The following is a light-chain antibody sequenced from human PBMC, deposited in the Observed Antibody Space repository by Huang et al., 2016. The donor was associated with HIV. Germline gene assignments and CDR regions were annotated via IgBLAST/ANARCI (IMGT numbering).Light chain of an antibody. CDR2: SAS. V-gene: IGKV1-39*01. Sequence: IQMTQSPTSLSASVGDRVSITCRASQSISTYLNLYQQQPGKAPKLLITSASSLHCGVPSRFSGSGSGTDFTLTIKGLQLDDFATYYCQQSYSALSSFGPGTRL. CDR3: QQSYSALSS. CDR1: QSISTY. J-gene: IGKJ5*01.